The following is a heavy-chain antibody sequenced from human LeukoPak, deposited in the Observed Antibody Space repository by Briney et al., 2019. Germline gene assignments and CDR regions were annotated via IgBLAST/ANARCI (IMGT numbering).Heavy chain of an antibody. D-gene: IGHD3-22*01. V-gene: IGHV3-33*01. CDR3: AREDSSGAFDI. J-gene: IGHJ3*02. CDR1: GFTFRSYD. Sequence: GGSLRLSCAASGFTFRSYDMHWVRQAPGKGLEWVAVLWYDESNKYYVDSVKGRFTISRDNSKNTLYLQMNSLRVEDTALYYCAREDSSGAFDIWGQGTMVTVSS. CDR2: LWYDESNK.